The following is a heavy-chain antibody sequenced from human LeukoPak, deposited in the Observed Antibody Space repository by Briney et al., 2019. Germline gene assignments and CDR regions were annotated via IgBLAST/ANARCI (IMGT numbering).Heavy chain of an antibody. CDR1: GFTFSSYA. V-gene: IGHV3-30-3*01. J-gene: IGHJ6*03. CDR3: ARDHCSSTSCYISMDV. Sequence: PGGSLRLSCAASGFTFSSYAMHWVRQAPGKGLEWVAVISYDGSNKYYADSVKGRFTISRDNSKDTLYLQMNSPRAEDTAVYYCARDHCSSTSCYISMDVWGKGTTVTVSS. CDR2: ISYDGSNK. D-gene: IGHD2-2*02.